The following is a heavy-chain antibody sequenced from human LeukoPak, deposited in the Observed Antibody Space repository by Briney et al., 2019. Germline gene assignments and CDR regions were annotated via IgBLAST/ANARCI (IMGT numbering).Heavy chain of an antibody. Sequence: GGSLRLSCAASGFTFSSYAMSWVRQAPGKGLEWVSIIYSGGATFYADSVKGRFTISRENSKNTLWLQMNSLRAEDTAVYYCARLHYDVLTGPFDYWGQGTLVTVSS. V-gene: IGHV3-66*04. CDR1: GFTFSSYA. J-gene: IGHJ4*02. D-gene: IGHD3-9*01. CDR2: IYSGGAT. CDR3: ARLHYDVLTGPFDY.